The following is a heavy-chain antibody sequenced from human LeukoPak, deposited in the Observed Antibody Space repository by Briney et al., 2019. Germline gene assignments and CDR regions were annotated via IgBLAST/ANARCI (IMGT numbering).Heavy chain of an antibody. V-gene: IGHV1-18*01. D-gene: IGHD6-19*01. Sequence: ASVKVSCKASGYTFTSYGISWVRQAPGQGLEWMGWISAYNGNTSYAQKLQGRVTMTTDTSTSTAYMELRSLRSDDTAVYYCARDFDAYSTGWSYYWGQGTLVTVSS. CDR3: ARDFDAYSTGWSYY. CDR2: ISAYNGNT. CDR1: GYTFTSYG. J-gene: IGHJ4*02.